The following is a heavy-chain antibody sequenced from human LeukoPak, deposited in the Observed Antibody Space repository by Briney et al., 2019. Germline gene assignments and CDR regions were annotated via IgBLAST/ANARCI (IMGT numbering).Heavy chain of an antibody. Sequence: HPGGSLRLSCAASGFTFSNYAMSRVRQAPGKGLEWVSAITGGAITTYYADSVKGRFTISRDNPKNTLYLQLNSLRAEDTAVYYCAKVGGWVVTDKGGPDYWGQGTLVTVSS. CDR1: GFTFSNYA. J-gene: IGHJ4*02. V-gene: IGHV3-23*01. D-gene: IGHD4-23*01. CDR3: AKVGGWVVTDKGGPDY. CDR2: ITGGAITT.